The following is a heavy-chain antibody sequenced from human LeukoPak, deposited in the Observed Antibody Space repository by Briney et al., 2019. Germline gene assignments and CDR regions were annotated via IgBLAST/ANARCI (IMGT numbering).Heavy chain of an antibody. CDR2: IYYSGST. J-gene: IGHJ4*02. CDR1: GGSISSYY. D-gene: IGHD3-10*01. CDR3: ARLPMVRGVNHFDY. Sequence: SETLSLTCTVSGGSISSYYWSWIRQPPGKGLEWIGYIYYSGSTNYNPSLKSRVTISVDTSKNQFSLKLSSVTAADTAVYYCARLPMVRGVNHFDYWGQETLVTVSS. V-gene: IGHV4-59*01.